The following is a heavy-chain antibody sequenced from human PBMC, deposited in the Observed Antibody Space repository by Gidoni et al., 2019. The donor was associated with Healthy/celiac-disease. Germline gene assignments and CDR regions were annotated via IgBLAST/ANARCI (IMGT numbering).Heavy chain of an antibody. CDR3: ARARSDGFDY. D-gene: IGHD6-25*01. CDR1: GGSFSGYY. CDR2: SNHSGST. J-gene: IGHJ4*02. V-gene: IGHV4-34*01. Sequence: QVQLQQWRAGLLNPSETLSLNCAVYGGSFSGYYWSWIRQPPGKGLEWIGESNHSGSTNYNPSLKSRVTISVDTSKNQFSRKLSSVTAADTAVYYCARARSDGFDYWGQGTLVTVSS.